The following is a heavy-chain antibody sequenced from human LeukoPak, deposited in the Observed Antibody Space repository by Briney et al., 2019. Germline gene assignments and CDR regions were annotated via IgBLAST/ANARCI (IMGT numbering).Heavy chain of an antibody. V-gene: IGHV3-23*01. D-gene: IGHD2-2*01. CDR2: ISGSGGST. CDR3: AKRYCSSTSCYAVDY. J-gene: IGHJ4*02. CDR1: GFTFSSYA. Sequence: GGSLRLSCAASGFTFSSYAMSWVRQAPGKGLEWVSAISGSGGSTYYADSVKGRFTISRDNSKNTLYLQMNSLRAEGTAVYYCAKRYCSSTSCYAVDYWGQGTLVTVSS.